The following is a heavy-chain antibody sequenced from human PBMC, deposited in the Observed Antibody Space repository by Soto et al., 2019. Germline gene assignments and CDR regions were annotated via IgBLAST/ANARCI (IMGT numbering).Heavy chain of an antibody. CDR3: EISLDRGGRTTFIY. Sequence: GGSLRLSCAVSGFTFDDNAMHWVRQAPEKGLEWVSGINWKSDIGYADSVKGRFTISRDNAENSLYLQMNSLRAEDTALYYCEISLDRGGRTTFIYWGQGTQVTVSS. V-gene: IGHV3-9*01. J-gene: IGHJ4*02. CDR2: INWKSDI. CDR1: GFTFDDNA. D-gene: IGHD3-16*01.